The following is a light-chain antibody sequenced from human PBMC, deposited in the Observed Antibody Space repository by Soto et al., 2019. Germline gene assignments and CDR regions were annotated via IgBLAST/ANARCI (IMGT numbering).Light chain of an antibody. Sequence: QRTQAPSSLSASVTVRFDITGRASQGISTYLTWYQQKPGKAPKLLIYAASSLPSGVPSRFSGSGSGTDFTLTIRSLQPEDFAPYYCLQDFTSPWTFGQGTQV. CDR1: QGISTY. CDR3: LQDFTSPWT. CDR2: AAS. V-gene: IGKV1-39*01. J-gene: IGKJ1*01.